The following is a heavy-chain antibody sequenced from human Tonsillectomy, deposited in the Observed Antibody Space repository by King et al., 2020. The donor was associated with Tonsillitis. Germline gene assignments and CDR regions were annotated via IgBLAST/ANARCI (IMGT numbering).Heavy chain of an antibody. CDR2: INHSGST. V-gene: IGHV4-34*01. Sequence: HVQLQQWGAGLLKPSETLSLTCAVYGGSFSGYYWSWIRQPPGKGLEWIGEINHSGSTNYNPSLKSRVTISVDTSKNQFSLKLSSVTAADTAVYYCARGSRVTGPTYRSWGQGTLVTVSS. CDR3: ARGSRVTGPTYRS. CDR1: GGSFSGYY. D-gene: IGHD1/OR15-1a*01. J-gene: IGHJ5*02.